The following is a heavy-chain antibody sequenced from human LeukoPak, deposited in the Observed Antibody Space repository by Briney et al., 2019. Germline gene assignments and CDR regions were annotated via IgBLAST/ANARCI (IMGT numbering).Heavy chain of an antibody. CDR2: ISGSGGST. Sequence: GGSLRLSCAASGFTFINYAVTWVRQAPGKGLEWVSAISGSGGSTYYADSVKGRFTISRDNSKNTLYLQMNSLRAEDTAVYYCARGLVKLMSFGESRDYWGQGTPVTVSS. CDR1: GFTFINYA. CDR3: ARGLVKLMSFGESRDY. V-gene: IGHV3-23*01. D-gene: IGHD3-10*01. J-gene: IGHJ4*02.